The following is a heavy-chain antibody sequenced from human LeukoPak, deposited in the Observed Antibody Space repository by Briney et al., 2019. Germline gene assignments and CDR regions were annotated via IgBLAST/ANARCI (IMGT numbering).Heavy chain of an antibody. CDR2: IRSSGRPV. V-gene: IGHV3-11*01. J-gene: IGHJ4*02. CDR1: GLTFSDYY. CDR3: ARGYSSGWYGGY. Sequence: GGSLRLSCAASGLTFSDYYMSWIRQAPGKGLEWVSYIRSSGRPVYYADSVKGRFTISRDNAKNSLYLQMNSLRAEDPAVYYCARGYSSGWYGGYWGQGTLVTVSS. D-gene: IGHD6-19*01.